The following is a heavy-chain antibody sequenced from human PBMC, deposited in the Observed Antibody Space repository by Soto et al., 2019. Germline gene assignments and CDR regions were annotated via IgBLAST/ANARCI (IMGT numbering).Heavy chain of an antibody. D-gene: IGHD6-19*01. J-gene: IGHJ5*02. V-gene: IGHV1-18*01. CDR1: GYTFTSYG. Sequence: QVQLVQSGAEVKKPGASVKVSCKTSGYTFTSYGISWVRQAPGQGLEWMGWISPYNGKTNYAQKVQGRVTMTTDTSTSTAYMELRSLRSDDTAVYHSARDYSSGCSTNFWGKGENWFEPWGQGTLVTVSS. CDR2: ISPYNGKT. CDR3: ARDYSSGCSTNFWGKGENWFEP.